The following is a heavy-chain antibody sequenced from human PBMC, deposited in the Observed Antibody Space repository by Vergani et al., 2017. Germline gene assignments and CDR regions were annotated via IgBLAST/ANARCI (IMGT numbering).Heavy chain of an antibody. V-gene: IGHV3-21*01. J-gene: IGHJ4*02. CDR1: GFTFSSYS. CDR3: AREATTVTMDY. D-gene: IGHD4-17*01. CDR2: ISSSSSYI. Sequence: EVQLVESGGGLVKPGGSLRLSCAASGFTFSSYSMNWVRQAPGKGLEWVSSISSSSSYIYYADSVKGRFTISRDNAKNSLYLQMNSLKAEDTAVYYCAREATTVTMDYWGQGTLVTVSS.